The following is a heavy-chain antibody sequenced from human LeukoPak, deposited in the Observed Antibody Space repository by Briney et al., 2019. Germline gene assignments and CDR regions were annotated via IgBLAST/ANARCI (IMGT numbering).Heavy chain of an antibody. CDR2: MNPNSGNT. D-gene: IGHD5-18*01. CDR3: ARVVNRRVKGYSYGSKYYYYYMDV. Sequence: ASVKVSCKASGYTFTSYDINWVRQAPGQGLEWMGWMNPNSGNTGYAQKFQGRVTMTRNTSISTAYMELSSLRSEDTAVYYCARVVNRRVKGYSYGSKYYYYYMDVWGKGTTVTVSS. J-gene: IGHJ6*03. V-gene: IGHV1-8*01. CDR1: GYTFTSYD.